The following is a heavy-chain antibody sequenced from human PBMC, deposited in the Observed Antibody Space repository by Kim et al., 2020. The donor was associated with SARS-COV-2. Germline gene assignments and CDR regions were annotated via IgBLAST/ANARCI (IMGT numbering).Heavy chain of an antibody. CDR3: ATSGTYSTCGLQTGGGDRYSSSWYWDFDY. D-gene: IGHD6-13*01. CDR2: IIPIFGTA. J-gene: IGHJ4*02. V-gene: IGHV1-69*13. Sequence: SVKVSCKASGGTFSSYAISWVRQAPGQGLEWMGGIIPIFGTANYVQKFQGRVTITADESTSTAYMELSSLRSEDTAVYYCATSGTYSTCGLQTGGGDRYSSSWYWDFDYWGQGTLVTVSS. CDR1: GGTFSSYA.